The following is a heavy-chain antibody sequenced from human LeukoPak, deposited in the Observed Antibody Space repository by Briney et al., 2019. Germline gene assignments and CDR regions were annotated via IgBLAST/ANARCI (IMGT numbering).Heavy chain of an antibody. CDR1: GFTFSNYE. CDR2: IKQDGSEK. V-gene: IGHV3-7*01. CDR3: ASGAYVGFDY. Sequence: GGSLRLSCGASGFTFSNYEMNWVRQAPGKGLEWVANIKQDGSEKYYVDSVKGRFTISRDNSKNTLYLQMNSLRAEDTAVYYCASGAYVGFDYWGQGTLVTVSS. J-gene: IGHJ4*02. D-gene: IGHD3-16*01.